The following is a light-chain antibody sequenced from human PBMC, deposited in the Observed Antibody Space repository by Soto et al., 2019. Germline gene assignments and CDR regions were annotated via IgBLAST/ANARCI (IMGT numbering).Light chain of an antibody. Sequence: EIVMTQSPATLSVSPGERATLSCRASQSVSSNLAWYQQKPGQAPRLLIYGASTRATGIPARFSGSGSGTEFSLTISSLQSEDVAVYYCQQYNKWPPWTFGKGTKV. J-gene: IGKJ1*01. CDR1: QSVSSN. V-gene: IGKV3-15*01. CDR2: GAS. CDR3: QQYNKWPPWT.